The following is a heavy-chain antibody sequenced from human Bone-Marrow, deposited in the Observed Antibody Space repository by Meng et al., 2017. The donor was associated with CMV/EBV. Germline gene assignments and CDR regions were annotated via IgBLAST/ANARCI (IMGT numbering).Heavy chain of an antibody. D-gene: IGHD2-15*01. J-gene: IGHJ6*02. CDR2: ISAYNGNT. CDR3: ARDSATPRSYYYYGMDV. Sequence: ASVKVSCKASGYTFTSYGISWVRQAPGQGLEWMGWISAYNGNTNYAQKLQGRVTMTTDTSTSTAYVELRSLRSDDTAVYYCARDSATPRSYYYYGMDVWGQGTTVTVYS. V-gene: IGHV1-18*01. CDR1: GYTFTSYG.